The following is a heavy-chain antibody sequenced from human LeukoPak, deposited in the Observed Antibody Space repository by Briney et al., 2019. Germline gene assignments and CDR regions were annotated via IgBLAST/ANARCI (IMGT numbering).Heavy chain of an antibody. D-gene: IGHD6-19*01. J-gene: IGHJ6*03. V-gene: IGHV3-53*01. CDR3: ARGAAGISGYYYYYYMDV. Sequence: GGSLRLSCAASGFTVSSNYMSWVRQAPGKGLEWVSVIYSGGSTYYADSVKGRFTISRDNSKNTLYLQMNSLRAEDTAVYYCARGAAGISGYYYYYYMDVWGKGTTVTVSS. CDR1: GFTVSSNY. CDR2: IYSGGST.